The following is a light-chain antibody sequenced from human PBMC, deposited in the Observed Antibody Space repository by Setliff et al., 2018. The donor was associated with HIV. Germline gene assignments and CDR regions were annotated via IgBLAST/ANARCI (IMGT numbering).Light chain of an antibody. CDR2: SNN. Sequence: QSVLTQPPSASGTPGQRVTISCSGSSSNIGSNTVNWYRQLPGTAPKLLIYSNNQRPSGVPDRFSGSNSGTSASLGISGLQSEDEADYYCAAWDDSLNGQVFGTGTKVTVL. J-gene: IGLJ1*01. CDR3: AAWDDSLNGQV. CDR1: SSNIGSNT. V-gene: IGLV1-44*01.